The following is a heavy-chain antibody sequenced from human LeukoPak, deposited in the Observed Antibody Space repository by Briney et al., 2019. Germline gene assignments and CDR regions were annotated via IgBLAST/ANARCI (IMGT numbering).Heavy chain of an antibody. CDR3: AAGTAADY. CDR1: GIPFSDFY. CDR2: ISSGSSYT. J-gene: IGHJ4*02. D-gene: IGHD6-13*01. Sequence: AGSLRLSCVVSGIPFSDFYMNWIRQAPGKGLEWISYISSGSSYTDYAESVKGRFTISRDNAKSALYLEMNDLRVEDTAVYYCAAGTAADYWGQGTLVIVSS. V-gene: IGHV3-11*03.